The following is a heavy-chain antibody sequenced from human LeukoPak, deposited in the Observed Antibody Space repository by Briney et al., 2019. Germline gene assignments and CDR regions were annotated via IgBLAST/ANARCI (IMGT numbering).Heavy chain of an antibody. J-gene: IGHJ4*02. CDR2: IYTSGST. CDR1: GGSISSYY. D-gene: IGHD3-10*01. V-gene: IGHV4-4*07. Sequence: SETLSLTCTVSGGSISSYYWSWIRQPAGKGLEWIGRIYTSGSTNYNPSLKSRVTMSVDTSKNQFSLKLSSVTAADTAVYYCARVRLLWFGELGPFDYWGQGTLVTVSS. CDR3: ARVRLLWFGELGPFDY.